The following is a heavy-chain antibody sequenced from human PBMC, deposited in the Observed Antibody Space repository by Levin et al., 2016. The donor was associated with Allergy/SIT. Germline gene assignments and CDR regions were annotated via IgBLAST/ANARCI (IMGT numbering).Heavy chain of an antibody. CDR1: GFPFSNHA. Sequence: GESLKISCAASGFPFSNHAMNWVRQAPGKGLEWVSYISSSSATIYYADSVKGRFTISRDNAINSLYLQMNSLRDEDTAVYYCARYGGTMVRGENVWGQGTPVTVSS. J-gene: IGHJ6*02. D-gene: IGHD3-10*01. V-gene: IGHV3-48*02. CDR3: ARYGGTMVRGENV. CDR2: ISSSSATI.